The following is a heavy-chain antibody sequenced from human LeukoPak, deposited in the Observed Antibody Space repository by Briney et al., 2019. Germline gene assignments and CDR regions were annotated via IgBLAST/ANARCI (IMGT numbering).Heavy chain of an antibody. Sequence: SETLSLTCTVSGGSISTYYWSWIRQPPGKGLEWIGYLYYSGSTNYNPSLKSRVTISVDTSKNQFSLKLSSVTAADTAVYYCARDGGYSGYDYVDKFDYWGQGTLVTVSS. CDR2: LYYSGST. D-gene: IGHD5-12*01. CDR1: GGSISTYY. J-gene: IGHJ4*02. V-gene: IGHV4-59*12. CDR3: ARDGGYSGYDYVDKFDY.